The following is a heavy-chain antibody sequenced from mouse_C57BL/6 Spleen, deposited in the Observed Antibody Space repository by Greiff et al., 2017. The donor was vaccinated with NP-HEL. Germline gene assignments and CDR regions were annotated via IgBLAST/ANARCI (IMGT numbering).Heavy chain of an antibody. J-gene: IGHJ4*01. D-gene: IGHD2-4*01. Sequence: EVQVVESGGGLVKPGGSLKLSCAASGFTFSSYAMSWVRQTPEKRLEWVATISDGGSYTYYPDNVKGRFTISRDNAKNNLYLQMSHLKSEDTAMYYCARGEGYDYDEDAMDYWGQGTSVTVSS. V-gene: IGHV5-4*01. CDR1: GFTFSSYA. CDR2: ISDGGSYT. CDR3: ARGEGYDYDEDAMDY.